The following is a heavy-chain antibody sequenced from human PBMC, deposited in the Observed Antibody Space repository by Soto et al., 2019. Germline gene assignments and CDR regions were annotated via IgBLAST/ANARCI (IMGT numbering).Heavy chain of an antibody. D-gene: IGHD3-10*01. CDR1: GGSISSSSYY. V-gene: IGHV4-39*01. J-gene: IGHJ5*02. CDR2: ICYSGST. CDR3: ARLYYGSGSNWFDP. Sequence: SETLSLTCTVSGGSISSSSYYWGWIRQPPGKGLEWIGSICYSGSTYYNPSLKSRVTISVDTSKNQFSLKLSSVTAADTAVYYCARLYYGSGSNWFDPWGQGTLVTVSS.